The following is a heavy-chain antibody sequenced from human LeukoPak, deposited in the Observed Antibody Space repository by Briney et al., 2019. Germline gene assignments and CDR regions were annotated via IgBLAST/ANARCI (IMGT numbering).Heavy chain of an antibody. CDR2: INPNSGGT. D-gene: IGHD4-17*01. J-gene: IGHJ4*02. CDR1: GYTFTGYY. Sequence: ASVKVSCKASGYTFTGYYMHWVRQAPGQGLEWMGRINPNSGGTNYAQKFQGRVTMTRDTSISTAYMELSRLRSDDTAVYYCARELKDGDYFDYWGQGTLVTVSS. V-gene: IGHV1-2*06. CDR3: ARELKDGDYFDY.